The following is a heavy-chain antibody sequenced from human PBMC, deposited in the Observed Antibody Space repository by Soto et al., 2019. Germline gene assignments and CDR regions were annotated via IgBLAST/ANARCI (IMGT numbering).Heavy chain of an antibody. D-gene: IGHD1-26*01. V-gene: IGHV1-69*01. CDR2: IMPLYAKP. Sequence: QVQLVQSGAEVKKPGSSVKVSCKASGGTFNTYTISWVRQVPGQGLEWMGGIMPLYAKPTYAQPFLGRLTIAADEHTSTVDMELSSLRSEDTALYYCSSLNNWSSGDGRIDVWGRGTAVSVSS. J-gene: IGHJ6*02. CDR1: GGTFNTYT. CDR3: SSLNNWSSGDGRIDV.